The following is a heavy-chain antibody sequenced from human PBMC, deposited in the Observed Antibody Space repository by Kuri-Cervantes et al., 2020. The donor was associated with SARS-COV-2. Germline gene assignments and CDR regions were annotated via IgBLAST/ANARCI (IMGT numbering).Heavy chain of an antibody. CDR1: GFTFSSYS. CDR2: ISSSSSYI. CDR3: ARGGIAAAVDDY. Sequence: GGSLRLSCAASGFTFSSYSMNWVRQAPGKGLEWVSSISSSSSYIYYADSVKGRFTISRDNAKNSLYLQMNSLRAEDTAVYYCARGGIAAAVDDYWGQGTLVTVSS. J-gene: IGHJ4*02. V-gene: IGHV3-21*01. D-gene: IGHD6-13*01.